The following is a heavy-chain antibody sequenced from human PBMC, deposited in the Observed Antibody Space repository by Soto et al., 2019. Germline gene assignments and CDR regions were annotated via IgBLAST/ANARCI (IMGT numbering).Heavy chain of an antibody. CDR2: ISYDGSNK. CDR3: ANLFTAMVRWDDY. D-gene: IGHD5-18*01. Sequence: QVQLVESGGGVVQPGRSLRLSCAASGFTFSSYGMHWVRQAPGKGLEWVAVISYDGSNKYYADSVKGRFTISRDNSKNKLYMQLNSLRAEDKAVYYCANLFTAMVRWDDYWGQGTLVTVSS. J-gene: IGHJ4*02. CDR1: GFTFSSYG. V-gene: IGHV3-30*18.